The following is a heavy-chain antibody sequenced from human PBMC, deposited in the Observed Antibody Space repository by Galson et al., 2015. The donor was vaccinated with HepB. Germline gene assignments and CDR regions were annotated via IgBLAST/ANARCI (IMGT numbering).Heavy chain of an antibody. D-gene: IGHD3-22*01. CDR3: ARDQDSGYYYDSSGYEMNAFDI. CDR2: IIPIFGTA. CDR1: GYTFTSYG. J-gene: IGHJ3*02. V-gene: IGHV1-69*13. Sequence: SVKVSCKASGYTFTSYGVSWVRQAPGQGLEWMGGIIPIFGTANYAQKFQGRVTITADESTSTAYMELSSLRSEDTAVYYCARDQDSGYYYDSSGYEMNAFDIWGQGTMVTVSS.